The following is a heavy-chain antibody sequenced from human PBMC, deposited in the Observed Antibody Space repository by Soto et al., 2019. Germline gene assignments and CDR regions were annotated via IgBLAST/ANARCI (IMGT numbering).Heavy chain of an antibody. J-gene: IGHJ1*01. D-gene: IGHD2-2*01. Sequence: ASVKVSCKASGYTFTSYAMHWVRQAPGQRLEWMGWINAGNGNTKYSQKFQGRVTITRDTSASTAYMELSSLRSEDTAVYYCAIPPLGYCSSTSCYEGGYFQHWGQGTLVTVSS. CDR2: INAGNGNT. V-gene: IGHV1-3*01. CDR3: AIPPLGYCSSTSCYEGGYFQH. CDR1: GYTFTSYA.